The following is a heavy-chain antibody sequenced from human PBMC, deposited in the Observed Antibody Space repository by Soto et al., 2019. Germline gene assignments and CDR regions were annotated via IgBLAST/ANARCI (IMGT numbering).Heavy chain of an antibody. CDR3: ASGYTWNAFDY. CDR1: GGSISNDTYY. D-gene: IGHD1-1*01. CDR2: IYYSGNT. V-gene: IGHV4-31*03. Sequence: QVQLQESGPGLVKPSQTLSLTCTVSGGSISNDTYYWYWVRQHPGKGLEWIGYIYYSGNTYYNPSLKSRVAMSVDTSKNQFSLKLTSVTAADTAVYFCASGYTWNAFDYWGQGTLVTVSS. J-gene: IGHJ4*02.